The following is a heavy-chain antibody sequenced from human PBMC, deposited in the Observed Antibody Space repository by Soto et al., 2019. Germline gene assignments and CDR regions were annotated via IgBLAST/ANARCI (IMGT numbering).Heavy chain of an antibody. J-gene: IGHJ6*02. Sequence: SETLSLTCTVSGGSISSSSYYWGWIRQPPGKRLEWIGSIYYSGSTYYNPSLKSRVTISVDTSKNQFSLKLSSVTAADTAVYYCARKWLVYYGMDVWRQGTTVTVSS. CDR3: ARKWLVYYGMDV. D-gene: IGHD3-22*01. CDR1: GGSISSSSYY. V-gene: IGHV4-39*01. CDR2: IYYSGST.